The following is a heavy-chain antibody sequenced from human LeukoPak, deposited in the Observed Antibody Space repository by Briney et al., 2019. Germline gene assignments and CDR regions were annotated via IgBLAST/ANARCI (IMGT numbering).Heavy chain of an antibody. D-gene: IGHD6-19*01. CDR1: GFIFSSYS. CDR2: ISSGSVTI. V-gene: IGHV3-48*01. Sequence: GGSLRLSCAASGFIFSSYSMNWVRQAPGKGLEWLSFISSGSVTIYYTDSVKGRFTISRDNAKNSLYLQMNSLRAEDTAVYYCAREGSDWNYYYYMDVWGKGTTVTISS. CDR3: AREGSDWNYYYYMDV. J-gene: IGHJ6*03.